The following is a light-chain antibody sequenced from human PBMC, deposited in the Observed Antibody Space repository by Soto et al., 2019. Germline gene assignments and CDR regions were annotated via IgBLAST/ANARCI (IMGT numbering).Light chain of an antibody. J-gene: IGKJ2*01. V-gene: IGKV1-5*03. Sequence: DIQMTQSPSTLSASVGDRVTITCRASQSISSWLAWYQQKPGKAPKLLIYKASSLESGVPSRFSGCGSGTECTLTISSLQPDDFATYYCQQYNSYPYTFGQGTKLEIK. CDR2: KAS. CDR3: QQYNSYPYT. CDR1: QSISSW.